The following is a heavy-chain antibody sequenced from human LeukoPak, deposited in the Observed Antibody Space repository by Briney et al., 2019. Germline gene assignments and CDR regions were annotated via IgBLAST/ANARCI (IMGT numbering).Heavy chain of an antibody. CDR2: IYYSGST. J-gene: IGHJ5*02. CDR1: GGSIRSSTDY. D-gene: IGHD3-10*01. V-gene: IGHV4-39*07. CDR3: ARVMVRGVINWFDP. Sequence: SETLSLTCTVSGGSIRSSTDYWGWIRQPPGKELEWIGSIYYSGSTYYNPSLKSRVTISVDTSKNQFSLKLSSVTAADTAVYYCARVMVRGVINWFDPWGQGTLVTVSS.